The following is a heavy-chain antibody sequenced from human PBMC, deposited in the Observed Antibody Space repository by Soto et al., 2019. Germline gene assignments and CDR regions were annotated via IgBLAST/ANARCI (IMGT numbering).Heavy chain of an antibody. Sequence: ASVKVSCKVSGYTLTELSMHWVRQAPGKGLEWMGGFDPEDGETIYAQKFQGRVTMTEDTSTDTAYMELSSLRSEDTAVYYCATVPRITMIVSPSGWGQGTLVTVSS. J-gene: IGHJ4*02. D-gene: IGHD3-22*01. V-gene: IGHV1-24*01. CDR1: GYTLTELS. CDR3: ATVPRITMIVSPSG. CDR2: FDPEDGET.